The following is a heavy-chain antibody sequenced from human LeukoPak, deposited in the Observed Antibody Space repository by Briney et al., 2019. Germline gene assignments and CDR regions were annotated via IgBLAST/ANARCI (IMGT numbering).Heavy chain of an antibody. CDR3: ARGGLGYLNWFDP. Sequence: SETLSLTCTVSGGSISSYYWSWIRQPPGKGLEWIGYIYYSGSTNYNPSLKSRVTISVDTSKNRFSLKLSSVTAADTAVYYCARGGLGYLNWFDPWGQGTLVTVSS. J-gene: IGHJ5*02. CDR1: GGSISSYY. D-gene: IGHD5-18*01. V-gene: IGHV4-59*01. CDR2: IYYSGST.